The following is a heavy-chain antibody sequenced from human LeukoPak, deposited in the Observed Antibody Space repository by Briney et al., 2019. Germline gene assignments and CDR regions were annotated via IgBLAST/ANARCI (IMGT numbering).Heavy chain of an antibody. CDR2: IIPILGIA. Sequence: SVKVSCKASGGTFSSYAISWVRQAPGQGLEWMGRIIPILGIANYAQKFQGRVTITADKSTSTAYMELSSLRPEDTAVYYCASPRALYCSSTSCQTANGAFDIWGQGTMVTVSS. J-gene: IGHJ3*02. CDR1: GGTFSSYA. CDR3: ASPRALYCSSTSCQTANGAFDI. D-gene: IGHD2-2*01. V-gene: IGHV1-69*04.